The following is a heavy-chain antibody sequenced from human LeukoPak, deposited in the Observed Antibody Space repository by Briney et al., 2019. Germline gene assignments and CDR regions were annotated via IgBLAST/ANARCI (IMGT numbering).Heavy chain of an antibody. CDR2: IKQDGSEK. D-gene: IGHD2-2*01. Sequence: GGSLRLSCAASGFTFSSYAMSWVRQAPGKGLEWVANIKQDGSEKYYVDSVKGRFTISRDNAKNSLYLQMNSLRAEDTAVYYCARGRYQLLGPNDYWGQGSLVTVSS. CDR3: ARGRYQLLGPNDY. J-gene: IGHJ4*02. CDR1: GFTFSSYA. V-gene: IGHV3-7*01.